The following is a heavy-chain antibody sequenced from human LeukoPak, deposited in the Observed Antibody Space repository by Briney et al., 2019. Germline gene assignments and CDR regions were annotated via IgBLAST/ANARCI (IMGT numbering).Heavy chain of an antibody. CDR3: ARVGQQLASP. CDR1: GYTFTSYD. Sequence: ASVKVSCKASGYTFTSYDMHWVRQAPGQRLEWMGWINTGNGKTKYSRKFQGRVTITRDTSASTAYMELSSLRSEDTAVYYCARVGQQLASPWGQGTLVTVSS. D-gene: IGHD6-13*01. CDR2: INTGNGKT. J-gene: IGHJ5*02. V-gene: IGHV1-3*04.